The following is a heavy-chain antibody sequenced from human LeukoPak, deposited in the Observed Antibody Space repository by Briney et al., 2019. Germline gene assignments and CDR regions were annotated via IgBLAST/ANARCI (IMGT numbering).Heavy chain of an antibody. CDR2: ISSSSSYI. CDR1: GFTFSSYS. Sequence: GGSLRLSCAASGFTFSSYSMNWVRQAPGKRLEWVSSISSSSSYIYYADSVKGRFTISRDNAKNSLYLQMNSLRAEDTAVYYCARGGIAAAGWGWYFDYWGQGTLVTVSS. J-gene: IGHJ4*02. V-gene: IGHV3-21*01. CDR3: ARGGIAAAGWGWYFDY. D-gene: IGHD6-13*01.